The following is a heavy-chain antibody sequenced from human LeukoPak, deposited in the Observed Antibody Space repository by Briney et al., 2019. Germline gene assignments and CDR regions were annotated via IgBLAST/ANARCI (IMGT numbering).Heavy chain of an antibody. J-gene: IGHJ4*02. CDR1: GFTFSHYA. CDR3: AKMVNYGSGSYPDY. Sequence: PGGSLRLSCAASGFTFSHYAMSWVRQAPGKGLEWVSAISGSGGSTYYADSVKGRFTISRDNSKNTLYLQMNSLRAEDTAVYYCAKMVNYGSGSYPDYWGQGTLVTVSS. CDR2: ISGSGGST. D-gene: IGHD3-10*01. V-gene: IGHV3-23*01.